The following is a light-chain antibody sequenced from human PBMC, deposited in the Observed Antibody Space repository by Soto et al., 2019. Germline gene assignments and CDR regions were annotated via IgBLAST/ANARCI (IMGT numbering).Light chain of an antibody. CDR2: AAS. CDR1: QGIDNH. CDR3: QKCKVVPFT. J-gene: IGKJ4*01. V-gene: IGKV1-27*01. Sequence: DIQMTQSPSSLSASVGDRVTITCRASQGIDNHLAWFQQKPGKAPNLLIYAASTLQSGVPSRFTGSGSGTDFTLTISSLQPEDAAIYYCQKCKVVPFTFGGGTKVEIK.